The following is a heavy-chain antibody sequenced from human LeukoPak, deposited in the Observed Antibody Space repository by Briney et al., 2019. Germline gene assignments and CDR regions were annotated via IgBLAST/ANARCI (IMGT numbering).Heavy chain of an antibody. CDR2: ISGSGGST. V-gene: IGHV3-23*01. D-gene: IGHD3-10*01. J-gene: IGHJ5*02. CDR1: GFTFSSYA. Sequence: GGSLRLSCAASGFTFSSYAMSWVRQAPGKGLEWVSAISGSGGSTYYADSVKGRFTISRDNSKNTLYLQMNSLRAEDTAVYYCAKDPPPGITMVRGVIITPPNWFGPWGQGTLVTVSS. CDR3: AKDPPPGITMVRGVIITPPNWFGP.